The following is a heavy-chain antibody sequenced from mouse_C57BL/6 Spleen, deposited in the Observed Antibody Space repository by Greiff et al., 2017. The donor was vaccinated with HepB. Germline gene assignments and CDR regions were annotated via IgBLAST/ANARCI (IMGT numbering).Heavy chain of an antibody. CDR1: GYTFTSYW. J-gene: IGHJ4*01. CDR2: IHPNSGST. Sequence: QVQLQQPGAELVKPGASVKLSCKASGYTFTSYWMHWVKQRPGQGLEWIGMIHPNSGSTNYNEKFKSKATLTVDKSSSTAYMQLSSLTSEDSAVYYCARAGGSSSPFAMDYWGQGTSVTVS. V-gene: IGHV1-64*01. D-gene: IGHD1-1*01. CDR3: ARAGGSSSPFAMDY.